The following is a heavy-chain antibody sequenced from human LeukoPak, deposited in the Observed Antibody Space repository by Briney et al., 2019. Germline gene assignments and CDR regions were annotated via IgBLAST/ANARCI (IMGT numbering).Heavy chain of an antibody. CDR3: ARGDGSGNSYGLIHDH. D-gene: IGHD3-10*01. CDR1: GYTFTGYY. CDR2: LNPNTGGT. J-gene: IGHJ4*02. Sequence: GASVKVSCKASGYTFTGYYIHWVRQAPGQGLEWMGWLNPNTGGTNSAQKFQGRFTMTRDTSISTAYMELGRLSSDDTAVYYCARGDGSGNSYGLIHDHWGQGTLVIVSS. V-gene: IGHV1-2*02.